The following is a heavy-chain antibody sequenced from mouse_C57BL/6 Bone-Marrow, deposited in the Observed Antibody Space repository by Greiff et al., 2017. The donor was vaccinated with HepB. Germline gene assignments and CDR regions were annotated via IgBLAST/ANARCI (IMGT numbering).Heavy chain of an antibody. V-gene: IGHV2-6*01. CDR1: GFSLTSYG. CDR3: ASIYYDYAWFAY. J-gene: IGHJ3*01. D-gene: IGHD2-4*01. CDR2: IWGVGST. Sequence: QVQLQQSGPGLVAPSQCLSITCTVSGFSLTSYGVDWVRQSPGKGLEWLGVIWGVGSTNYNSALKSRLSISKDNSKSQVFLKMNSLQTDDTAMYYCASIYYDYAWFAYWGQGTLVTVSA.